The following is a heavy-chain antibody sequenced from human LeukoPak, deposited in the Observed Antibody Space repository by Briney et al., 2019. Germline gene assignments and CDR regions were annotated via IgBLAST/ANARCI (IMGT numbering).Heavy chain of an antibody. CDR3: AKLIGSTVDYYFDY. V-gene: IGHV3-23*01. CDR1: GFTFRNYA. Sequence: PGGSLRLSCAGSGFTFRNYAMSWVRQAPGKGLEWVSSISGGGAGTYHADPVKGRFTISRDSSKNTLYLQMNSLTAEDTAVYHCAKLIGSTVDYYFDYWGQGTLVTVSS. CDR2: ISGGGAGT. D-gene: IGHD4-23*01. J-gene: IGHJ4*02.